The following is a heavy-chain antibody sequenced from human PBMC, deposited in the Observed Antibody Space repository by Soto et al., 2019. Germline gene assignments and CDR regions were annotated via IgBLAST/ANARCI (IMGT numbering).Heavy chain of an antibody. V-gene: IGHV4-34*01. Sequence: QVHLQQWGAGLLKPSETLSLTCAVYGGSFSGYYWCWIRQPPGKGLEWIGEIDHSGSTNCNPSLKSRVTISVSKSKNQFSLKLSSVTAADADVYFCATHLKTTVTVYWYFDLWGRGTLVTVSS. J-gene: IGHJ2*01. D-gene: IGHD4-17*01. CDR3: ATHLKTTVTVYWYFDL. CDR2: IDHSGST. CDR1: GGSFSGYY.